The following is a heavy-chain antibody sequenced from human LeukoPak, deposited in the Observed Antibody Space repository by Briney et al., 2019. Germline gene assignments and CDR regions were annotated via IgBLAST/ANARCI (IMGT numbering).Heavy chain of an antibody. CDR1: GYSFTSDW. CDR3: ARHFRSDGDYGPPDY. D-gene: IGHD4-17*01. J-gene: IGHJ4*02. CDR2: IYPGDSDT. V-gene: IGHV5-51*01. Sequence: GESLKFSCKGSGYSFTSDWIGWVRQMPGKGLEWMGIIYPGDSDTRYNPSFQGQVTISADKSISTAYLQWSSLKASDTAMYYCARHFRSDGDYGPPDYWGQGTLVTVSS.